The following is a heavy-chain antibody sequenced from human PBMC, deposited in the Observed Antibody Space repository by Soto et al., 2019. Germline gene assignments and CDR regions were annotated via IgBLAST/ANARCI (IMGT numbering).Heavy chain of an antibody. CDR3: ARLGVVAATDNWFDP. Sequence: GESLKISCKGSGYSFTSYWIGWVRQMPGKGLEWMGIIYPGDSDTRYSPSFQGQVTISADKSISTAYLQWSSLKASDTAMYYCARLGVVAATDNWFDPWGQGTLVTAPQ. CDR2: IYPGDSDT. V-gene: IGHV5-51*01. CDR1: GYSFTSYW. D-gene: IGHD2-15*01. J-gene: IGHJ5*02.